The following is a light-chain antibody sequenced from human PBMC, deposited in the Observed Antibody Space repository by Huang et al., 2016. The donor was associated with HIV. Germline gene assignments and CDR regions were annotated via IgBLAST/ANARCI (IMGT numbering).Light chain of an antibody. V-gene: IGKV1-NL1*01. Sequence: DIQMTQSPSSLSAFVGDTVTITCRASQGISNSVAWYPQKPGKAPKRLLYSTSRLESGVPARFLGCGSVTDYTLTINSLQPDDFATYYCQQYYTSPTFGQGSKVEIK. CDR1: QGISNS. J-gene: IGKJ1*01. CDR2: STS. CDR3: QQYYTSPT.